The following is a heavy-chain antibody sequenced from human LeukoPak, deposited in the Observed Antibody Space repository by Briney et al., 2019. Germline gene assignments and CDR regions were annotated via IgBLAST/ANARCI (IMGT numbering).Heavy chain of an antibody. J-gene: IGHJ5*02. D-gene: IGHD6-13*01. V-gene: IGHV4-39*07. CDR1: GGSISSSSYY. CDR3: ARDSNSSYSSSWYRFDP. CDR2: VYYTGAS. Sequence: PSETLSLTCTVSGGSISSSSYYWGWIRQPPGKGLEWIGSVYYTGASYYNPSLKSRVTISIDTSKKHFSLKLTSVTAADTAVYYCARDSNSSYSSSWYRFDPWGQGTLVTVSS.